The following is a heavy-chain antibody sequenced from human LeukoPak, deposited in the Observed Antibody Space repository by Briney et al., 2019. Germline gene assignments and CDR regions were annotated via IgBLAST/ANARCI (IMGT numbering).Heavy chain of an antibody. Sequence: GGSLRLSCAASGFTFSSYSMNWVRQAPGKGLEWVSSISSSSSYIYYADSVKGRFTISRDNAKNSLYLQMNSLRAEDTAVYYCARDEGTRDGYTVGAFDIWGQGTMVTVSS. J-gene: IGHJ3*02. CDR3: ARDEGTRDGYTVGAFDI. D-gene: IGHD5-24*01. CDR2: ISSSSSYI. V-gene: IGHV3-21*04. CDR1: GFTFSSYS.